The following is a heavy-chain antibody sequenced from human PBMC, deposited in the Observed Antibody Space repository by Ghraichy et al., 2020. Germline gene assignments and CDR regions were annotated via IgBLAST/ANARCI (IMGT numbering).Heavy chain of an antibody. D-gene: IGHD2-15*01. Sequence: GGSLRLSCAVSGFTFSSYWMHWVRQAPGKGQVWVSRINSDGSSISYADSVKGRFTFSRDNAKNTLYLQMNSLRADDTAVYYCARGGPEYCSGGSCYAGDYWGQGTLVTVSS. CDR3: ARGGPEYCSGGSCYAGDY. CDR2: INSDGSSI. CDR1: GFTFSSYW. V-gene: IGHV3-74*01. J-gene: IGHJ4*02.